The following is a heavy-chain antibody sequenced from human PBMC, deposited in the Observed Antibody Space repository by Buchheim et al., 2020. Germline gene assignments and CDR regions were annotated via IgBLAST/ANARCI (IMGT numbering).Heavy chain of an antibody. CDR1: GGSVSSGSYY. CDR2: INYSGRT. Sequence: QVQLQESGPGLVKPSETLSLTCSVSGGSVSSGSYYWSWIRPPPGKGLEWFGYINYSGRTNYNPSLKSRVTISVDTSKNQFSLKLSAVTAADTAVYYCARNVGGYSDYGANHWYFDLWGRGTL. J-gene: IGHJ2*01. CDR3: ARNVGGYSDYGANHWYFDL. D-gene: IGHD5-12*01. V-gene: IGHV4-61*01.